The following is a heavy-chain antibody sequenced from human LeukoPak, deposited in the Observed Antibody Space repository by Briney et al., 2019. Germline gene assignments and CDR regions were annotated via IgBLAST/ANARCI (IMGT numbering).Heavy chain of an antibody. CDR3: ARSLCSGGSCQNGFDP. CDR2: IYHSGST. V-gene: IGHV4-38-2*02. J-gene: IGHJ5*02. D-gene: IGHD2-15*01. Sequence: SETLSLTCTVSGYSISSGYYWGWIRQPPGKGLEWIGSIYHSGSTYYNPSLKSRVTISVDTSKNQFSLKLSSVTAADTAVYYCARSLCSGGSCQNGFDPWGQGTLVTVSS. CDR1: GYSISSGYY.